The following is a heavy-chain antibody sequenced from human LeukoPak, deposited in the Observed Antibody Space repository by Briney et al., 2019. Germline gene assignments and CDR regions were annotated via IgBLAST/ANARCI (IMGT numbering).Heavy chain of an antibody. CDR1: GFTFSSYG. J-gene: IGHJ6*03. CDR3: AKEGRYCSSTSRGCYYYYYMDV. CDR2: ISYDGSNK. D-gene: IGHD2-2*01. V-gene: IGHV3-30*18. Sequence: GGSLRLSCAASGFTFSSYGMHWVRQAPGKGLEWVAVISYDGSNKYYADSVKGRFTISRDNSKNTLYLQMNSLRAEDTAVYYCAKEGRYCSSTSRGCYYYYYMDVWGKGTTVTVSS.